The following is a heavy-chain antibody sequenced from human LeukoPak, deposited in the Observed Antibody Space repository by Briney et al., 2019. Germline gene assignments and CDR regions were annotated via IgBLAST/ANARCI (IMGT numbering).Heavy chain of an antibody. V-gene: IGHV6-1*01. Sequence: SQTLSLTCAISGDSVSSNSAAWNWIRQSPSRGLEWLGRTYYRSKWYNDYAVSVKSRITINPDTSKNQFSLQLNSVTPEDTAVYYCARVGVESVGASTLLPDIFDYWGQGTLVTVSS. CDR2: TYYRSKWYN. CDR3: ARVGVESVGASTLLPDIFDY. CDR1: GDSVSSNSAA. J-gene: IGHJ4*02. D-gene: IGHD1-26*01.